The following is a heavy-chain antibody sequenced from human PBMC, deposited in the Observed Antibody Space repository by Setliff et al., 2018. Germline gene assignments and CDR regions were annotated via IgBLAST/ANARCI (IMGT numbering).Heavy chain of an antibody. Sequence: ETLSLTCAVYDGSFSDYYWSWIRQPPGKGLEWIGEINHYGSTKYKSSLRGRVTISLDTAENQFSLKLTSVTAADTAVYYCARRWNFGPYGSGIHDGFDMWGQGTMVTVSS. CDR2: INHYGST. CDR1: DGSFSDYY. V-gene: IGHV4-34*01. J-gene: IGHJ3*02. D-gene: IGHD3-10*01. CDR3: ARRWNFGPYGSGIHDGFDM.